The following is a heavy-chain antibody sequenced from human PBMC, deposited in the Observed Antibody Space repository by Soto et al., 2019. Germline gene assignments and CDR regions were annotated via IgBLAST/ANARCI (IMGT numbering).Heavy chain of an antibody. D-gene: IGHD3-9*01. J-gene: IGHJ4*02. V-gene: IGHV1-69*13. CDR3: ARPFYYDILTGYPTRSYFDY. CDR1: GGTFSSYA. CDR2: IIPIFGTA. Sequence: SVKVSCKASGGTFSSYAISWVRQAPGQGLEWMGGIIPIFGTANYAQKFQGRVTITADESTSTAYMELSSLRSEDTAVYYCARPFYYDILTGYPTRSYFDYWGQGTLVTVSS.